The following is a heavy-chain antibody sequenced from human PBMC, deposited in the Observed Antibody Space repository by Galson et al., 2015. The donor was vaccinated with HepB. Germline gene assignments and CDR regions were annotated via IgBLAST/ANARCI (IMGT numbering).Heavy chain of an antibody. Sequence: SVKVSCKASGGTLSNYVIIWVRQAPGQGLEYMGGIISMFGTANYAQKFQGRVTITADESTRTAYMELSSLGSEDTAVCYCARSSGLVGSSTNWFDPWGQGTLVTVSS. CDR2: IISMFGTA. D-gene: IGHD3-10*01. CDR3: ARSSGLVGSSTNWFDP. CDR1: GGTLSNYV. J-gene: IGHJ5*02. V-gene: IGHV1-69*13.